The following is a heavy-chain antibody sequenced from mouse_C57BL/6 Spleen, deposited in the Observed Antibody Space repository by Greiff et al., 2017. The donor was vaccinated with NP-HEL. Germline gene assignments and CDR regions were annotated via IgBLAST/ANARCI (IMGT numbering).Heavy chain of an antibody. CDR1: GYTFTDYE. Sequence: VQVVESGAELVRPGASVTLSCKASGYTFTDYEMHWVKQTPVHGLEWIGAIDPETGGTAYNQKFKGKAILTADKSSSTAYMELRSLTSEDSAVYYCTSLYYSGSSFLFDYWGQGTTLTVSS. J-gene: IGHJ2*01. CDR2: IDPETGGT. CDR3: TSLYYSGSSFLFDY. D-gene: IGHD1-1*01. V-gene: IGHV1-15*01.